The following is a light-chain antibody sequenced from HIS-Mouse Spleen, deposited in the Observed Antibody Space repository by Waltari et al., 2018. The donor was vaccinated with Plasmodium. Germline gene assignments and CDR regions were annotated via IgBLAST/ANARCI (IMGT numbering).Light chain of an antibody. CDR1: ALPNKY. J-gene: IGLJ3*02. CDR3: YSTDSSGNHRV. Sequence: SYELTQPPSVSVSPGQTARLTCSGDALPNKYAYWYQQKSGQATVLVIYEESKRPSGIPGRCSGSSSGTMATLTISGDQVEDEADYYCYSTDSSGNHRVFGGGTKLTVL. CDR2: EES. V-gene: IGLV3-10*01.